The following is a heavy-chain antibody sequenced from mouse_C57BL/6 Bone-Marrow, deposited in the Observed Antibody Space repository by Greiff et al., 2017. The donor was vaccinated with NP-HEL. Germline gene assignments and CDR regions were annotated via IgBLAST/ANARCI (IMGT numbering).Heavy chain of an antibody. CDR1: GFNIKDDY. Sequence: DVQLQESGAELVRPGASVKLSCTASGFNIKDDYMHWVKQRPEQGPEWIGWIDPENGDTEYASKFQGKATITADTSSNTAYLQLSSLTSEDTAVYYCTIPIITTVVDYWYFDVWGTGTTVTVSS. CDR2: IDPENGDT. V-gene: IGHV14-4*01. CDR3: TIPIITTVVDYWYFDV. J-gene: IGHJ1*03. D-gene: IGHD1-1*01.